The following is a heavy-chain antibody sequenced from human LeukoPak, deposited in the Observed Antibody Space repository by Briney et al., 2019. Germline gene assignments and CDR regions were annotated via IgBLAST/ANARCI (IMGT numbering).Heavy chain of an antibody. Sequence: PSETLSLTCTVSGGSISSYYWSWIRQPPGKGLEWIGYIFYSGSTNYNPSLKSRVTISIDTSKNQFSLKLSSVTAADTAVYYCARGDSTVTPKYFQYWGQGTLATVSS. CDR1: GGSISSYY. V-gene: IGHV4-59*01. CDR3: ARGDSTVTPKYFQY. J-gene: IGHJ1*01. D-gene: IGHD4-23*01. CDR2: IFYSGST.